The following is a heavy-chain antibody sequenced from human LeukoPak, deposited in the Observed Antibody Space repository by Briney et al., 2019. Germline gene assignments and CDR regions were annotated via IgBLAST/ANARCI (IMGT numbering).Heavy chain of an antibody. D-gene: IGHD2-21*02. CDR3: ARYCGGDSYGMDV. V-gene: IGHV3-7*01. Sequence: GGSLRLSCTASEFTFSSYWMSWVRQAPGKGLEWVANIKQDGSEKDYVDSVKGRFTISRDNAKNSLYLQMNNLRAEDTAVYYCARYCGGDSYGMDVWGQGTTVTVSS. CDR2: IKQDGSEK. CDR1: EFTFSSYW. J-gene: IGHJ6*02.